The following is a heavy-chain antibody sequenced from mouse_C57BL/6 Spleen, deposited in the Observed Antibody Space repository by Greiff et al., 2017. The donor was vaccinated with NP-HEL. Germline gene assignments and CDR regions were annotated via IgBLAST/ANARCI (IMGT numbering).Heavy chain of an antibody. J-gene: IGHJ1*03. Sequence: EVQLQQSGAELVRPGASVKLSCTASGFNIKDYYMHWVKQRPEQGLEWIGRIDPEDGDTEYAPKFQGKATMTADTSSNTAYLQLSSLTSEDTAVYYCTTLDYYGSIYRYWYFDVWGTGTTVTVSS. D-gene: IGHD1-1*01. CDR2: IDPEDGDT. CDR1: GFNIKDYY. V-gene: IGHV14-1*01. CDR3: TTLDYYGSIYRYWYFDV.